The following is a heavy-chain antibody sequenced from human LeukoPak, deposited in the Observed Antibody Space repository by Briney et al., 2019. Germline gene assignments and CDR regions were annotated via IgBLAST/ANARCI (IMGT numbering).Heavy chain of an antibody. CDR3: AKETRGFWYYMDV. CDR2: IRYDGSNK. D-gene: IGHD3-10*01. J-gene: IGHJ6*03. CDR1: GFTFSDYY. V-gene: IGHV3-30*02. Sequence: GGSLRLSCAASGFTFSDYYMSWIRQAPGKGLEWVAFIRYDGSNKYYADSVKGRFTISRDNSKNTLYLQMNSLRAEDTAVYYCAKETRGFWYYMDVWGKGTTVTVSS.